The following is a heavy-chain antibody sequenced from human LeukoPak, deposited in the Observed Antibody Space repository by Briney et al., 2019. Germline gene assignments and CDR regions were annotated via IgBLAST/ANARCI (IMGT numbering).Heavy chain of an antibody. V-gene: IGHV3-48*01. J-gene: IGHJ3*02. D-gene: IGHD3-3*01. CDR3: AREAVYDFWSGSAEVGDAFDI. Sequence: PGGSLRLSCAASGFTFSSYSVSWVRQAPGKGLEWVSYISSSSSTIYYADSVKGRFTISRDNAKNSLYLQMNSLRAEDTAVYYCAREAVYDFWSGSAEVGDAFDIWGQGTMVTVSS. CDR2: ISSSSSTI. CDR1: GFTFSSYS.